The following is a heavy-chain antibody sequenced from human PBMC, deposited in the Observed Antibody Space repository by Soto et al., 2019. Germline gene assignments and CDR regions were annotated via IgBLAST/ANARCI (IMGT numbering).Heavy chain of an antibody. V-gene: IGHV1-46*01. Sequence: GASLKVSCKSSGYTFTSYYMHWVRQAPGQGLEWMGIINPSGGSTSYAQKFQGRVTMTRDTSTSTVYMELSSLRSEDTAVYYCARDDGWLQLISGFDPWGQGTLVTVSS. D-gene: IGHD5-12*01. CDR3: ARDDGWLQLISGFDP. CDR1: GYTFTSYY. CDR2: INPSGGST. J-gene: IGHJ5*02.